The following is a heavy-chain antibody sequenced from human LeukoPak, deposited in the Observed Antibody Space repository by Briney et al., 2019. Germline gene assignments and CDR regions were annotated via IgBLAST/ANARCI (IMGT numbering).Heavy chain of an antibody. D-gene: IGHD3-10*01. V-gene: IGHV4-38-2*02. CDR1: GYSISSGYY. Sequence: SETLSLTCTVPGYSISSGYYWSWIRQPPGKGLEWIGEINHSGSTNYNPSLKSRVTISVDTSKNQFSLKLSSVTAADTAVYYCARGGFLYYGSGSRTPKYYYYMDVWGKGTTVTVSS. J-gene: IGHJ6*03. CDR3: ARGGFLYYGSGSRTPKYYYYMDV. CDR2: INHSGST.